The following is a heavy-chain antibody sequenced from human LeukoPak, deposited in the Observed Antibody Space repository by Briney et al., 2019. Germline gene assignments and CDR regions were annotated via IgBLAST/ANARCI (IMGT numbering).Heavy chain of an antibody. J-gene: IGHJ4*02. CDR3: ARAPKYYDSSGYYFGY. Sequence: GGSLRLSCAASGFTFSSYWMSWVRQAPGKGLEWVANIKQDGSEKYYVDSVKGRFTISRDNAKNSLYLQMSSLRAEDTAVYYCARAPKYYDSSGYYFGYWGQGTLVTVSS. V-gene: IGHV3-7*01. CDR1: GFTFSSYW. D-gene: IGHD3-22*01. CDR2: IKQDGSEK.